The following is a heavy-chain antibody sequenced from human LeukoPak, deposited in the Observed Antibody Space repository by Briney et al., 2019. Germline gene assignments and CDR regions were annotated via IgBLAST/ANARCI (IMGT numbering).Heavy chain of an antibody. D-gene: IGHD6-13*01. Sequence: SETLSLTCTVSGGSISSYYWSWIRQPPGKGLEWIGYIYYSGSTNYNPSLKSRVTISVDTSKNQFSLKLSSMTAADTAVYYCATGAPTSYSLAYWGQGTLVTVSS. V-gene: IGHV4-59*08. J-gene: IGHJ4*02. CDR2: IYYSGST. CDR1: GGSISSYY. CDR3: ATGAPTSYSLAY.